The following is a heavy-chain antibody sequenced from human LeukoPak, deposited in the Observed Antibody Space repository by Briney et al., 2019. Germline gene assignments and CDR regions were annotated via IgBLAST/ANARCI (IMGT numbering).Heavy chain of an antibody. CDR1: GGSFSGYY. J-gene: IGHJ4*02. CDR2: VHDSGRT. Sequence: SQTLSLTCAVDGGSFSGYYWSWVRQPPGKGLEWIGYVHDSGRTSYNPSLNSRVTISPDTSKNQFSLKVNSVTAADTAVYYCASMLGSGSGNYLFDFWGQGTLVTVSS. D-gene: IGHD3-10*01. V-gene: IGHV4-59*01. CDR3: ASMLGSGSGNYLFDF.